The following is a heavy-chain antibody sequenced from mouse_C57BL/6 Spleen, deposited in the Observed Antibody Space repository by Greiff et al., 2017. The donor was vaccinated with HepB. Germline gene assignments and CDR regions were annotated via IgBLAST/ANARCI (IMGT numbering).Heavy chain of an antibody. Sequence: EVKLVESGPELVKPGASVKIPCKASGYTFTDYNMDWVKQSHGKSLEWIGDINPNNGGTIYNQKFKGKATLTVDKSSSTAYMELRSLTSEDTAVYYCARGGSSYPAWFAYWGQGTLVTVSA. V-gene: IGHV1-18*01. CDR1: GYTFTDYN. J-gene: IGHJ3*01. CDR2: INPNNGGT. CDR3: ARGGSSYPAWFAY. D-gene: IGHD1-1*01.